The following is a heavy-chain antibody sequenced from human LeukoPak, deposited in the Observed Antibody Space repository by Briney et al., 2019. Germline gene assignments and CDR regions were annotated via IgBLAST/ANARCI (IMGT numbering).Heavy chain of an antibody. V-gene: IGHV3-23*01. CDR2: IRGNGGST. CDR1: GFTFSTYA. CDR3: AKPPPDSSSWLFDY. Sequence: GSLRLSCAASGFTFSTYAMSWVRQAPGKGLEWVSTIRGNGGSTSHADSVKGRFTISRDNSKNTLYLQMNTLRVEDTAVYYCAKPPPDSSSWLFDYWGQGTL. J-gene: IGHJ4*02. D-gene: IGHD6-13*01.